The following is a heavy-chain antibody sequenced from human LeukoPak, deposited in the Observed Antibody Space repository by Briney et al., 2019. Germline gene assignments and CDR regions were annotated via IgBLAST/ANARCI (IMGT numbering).Heavy chain of an antibody. D-gene: IGHD3-22*01. V-gene: IGHV3-13*01. CDR2: IGTAGDT. CDR3: ARAKFGLSSGYYSGFDY. J-gene: IGHJ4*02. CDR1: GFTFSSYD. Sequence: GGSLRLSCAASGFTFSSYDMHWVRQATGKGLEWVSAIGTAGDTYYPGSVKGRFTISRENAKNSLYLQMNSLRAGDTAVYYCARAKFGLSSGYYSGFDYWGQGTLVTVSS.